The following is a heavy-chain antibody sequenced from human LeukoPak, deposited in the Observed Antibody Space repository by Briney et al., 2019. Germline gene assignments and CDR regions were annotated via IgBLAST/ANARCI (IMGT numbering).Heavy chain of an antibody. J-gene: IGHJ3*02. D-gene: IGHD6-13*01. CDR2: IYSGGST. CDR3: ARDPGIAAAGTIGAFDI. V-gene: IGHV3-53*01. CDR1: GFTVSSNY. Sequence: GGSLRLSCAASGFTVSSNYMSWVRQAPGKGLEWVSVIYSGGSTYYADSVKGRFTISRDNSKNTLYLQMNSLRAEDTAVYYCARDPGIAAAGTIGAFDIWGQGTMVTVSS.